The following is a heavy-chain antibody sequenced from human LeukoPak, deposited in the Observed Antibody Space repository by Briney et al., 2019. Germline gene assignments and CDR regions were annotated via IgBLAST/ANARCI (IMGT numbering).Heavy chain of an antibody. CDR2: INHSGST. CDR1: GGSFSGYY. CDR3: ARVDHYDFWSGYLDY. J-gene: IGHJ4*02. D-gene: IGHD3-3*01. V-gene: IGHV4-34*01. Sequence: PSETLSLTCAVYGGSFSGYYWSWLRQTPGKGLEWIGEINHSGSTNYNPSLKSRVTISVDTSKNQFSLKLSSVTAADTAVYYCARVDHYDFWSGYLDYWGQGTLVTVSS.